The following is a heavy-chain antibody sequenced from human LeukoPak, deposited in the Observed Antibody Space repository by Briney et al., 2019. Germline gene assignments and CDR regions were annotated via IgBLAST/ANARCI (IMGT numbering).Heavy chain of an antibody. CDR3: AKDLDPVLLWFEESRNAFDI. CDR1: GFTFSSYW. J-gene: IGHJ3*02. V-gene: IGHV3-23*01. CDR2: ISGSGGST. D-gene: IGHD3-10*01. Sequence: GGSLRLSCAASGFTFSSYWMSWVGQAPGKGLEWVSAISGSGGSTYYADSVKGRFTISRDNSKNTLYLQMNSLRAEDTAVYYCAKDLDPVLLWFEESRNAFDIWGQGTMVTVSS.